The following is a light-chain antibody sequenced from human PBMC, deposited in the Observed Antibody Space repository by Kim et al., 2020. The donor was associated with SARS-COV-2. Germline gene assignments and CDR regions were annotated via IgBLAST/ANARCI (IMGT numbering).Light chain of an antibody. Sequence: ASVGDRVTMSCRASQGISSYLAWYQQKPGKAPNLLIYAASTLESGVPSRFSGSGSGTDFTLTISSLRPEDFATYYCQQLHTYPITFGQGTRLEIK. J-gene: IGKJ5*01. V-gene: IGKV1-9*01. CDR3: QQLHTYPIT. CDR1: QGISSY. CDR2: AAS.